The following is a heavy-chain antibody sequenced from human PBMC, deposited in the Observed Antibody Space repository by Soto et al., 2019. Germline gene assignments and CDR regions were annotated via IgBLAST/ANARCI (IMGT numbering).Heavy chain of an antibody. V-gene: IGHV4-4*02. D-gene: IGHD5-18*01. CDR2: IYHSGST. CDR1: GGSISSSNW. Sequence: QVQLQESGPGLVKPSGTLSVTCAVSGGSISSSNWWNWVRQPPGKGLEWIGEIYHSGSTNYNPSLRSRVTISLDKSKNQFSRRVKSVTAADTAEYYCARAWPSVDSYGSGVMDVWGQGTTVTVSS. CDR3: ARAWPSVDSYGSGVMDV. J-gene: IGHJ6*02.